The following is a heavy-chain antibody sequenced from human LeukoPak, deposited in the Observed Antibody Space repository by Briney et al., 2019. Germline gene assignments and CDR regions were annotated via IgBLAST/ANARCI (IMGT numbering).Heavy chain of an antibody. J-gene: IGHJ4*02. CDR1: GYSISSSNW. Sequence: NPSETLSLTCAVSGYSISSSNWWGWIRQPPGKGLEWIGSIYYSGSTYYNPSLKSRVTISVDTSKNQFSLKLSSVTAADTAVYYCARQTLYYDILTGYYPYYFDYWGQGTLVTVSS. CDR2: IYYSGST. CDR3: ARQTLYYDILTGYYPYYFDY. V-gene: IGHV4-39*01. D-gene: IGHD3-9*01.